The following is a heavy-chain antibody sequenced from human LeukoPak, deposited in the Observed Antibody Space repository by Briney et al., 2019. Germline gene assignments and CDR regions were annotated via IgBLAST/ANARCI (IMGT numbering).Heavy chain of an antibody. CDR3: ARGGADNGAPWGYFDL. J-gene: IGHJ2*01. CDR1: GFTFSSYA. D-gene: IGHD1-14*01. CDR2: ISCSGGST. V-gene: IGHV3-23*01. Sequence: GGSLRLSCAASGFTFSSYAMSWVRQAPGKGLEWVSAISCSGGSTYYADSVKGRFTISRDSSKHTLYLQMNSLRAEDTAVYYCARGGADNGAPWGYFDLWGRGTLVTVSS.